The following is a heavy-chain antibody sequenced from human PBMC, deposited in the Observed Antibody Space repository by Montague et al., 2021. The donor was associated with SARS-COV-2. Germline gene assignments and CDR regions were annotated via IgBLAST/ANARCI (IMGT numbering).Heavy chain of an antibody. CDR3: ARGSWHIVVVTAIRDGYYGMDV. J-gene: IGHJ6*02. V-gene: IGHV4-34*01. D-gene: IGHD2-21*02. CDR2: INHSGST. CDR1: GGSFSGYH. Sequence: SETLSLTCAVYGGSFSGYHWSWIRQPPGKGLEWIGEINHSGSTNYNPSLKSRVTISVDTSKNQFSLKLSSVTAADTAVYYCARGSWHIVVVTAIRDGYYGMDVWGQGTTVTVSS.